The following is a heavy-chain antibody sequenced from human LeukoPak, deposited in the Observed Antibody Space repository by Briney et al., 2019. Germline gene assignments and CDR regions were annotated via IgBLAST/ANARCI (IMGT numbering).Heavy chain of an antibody. J-gene: IGHJ4*02. D-gene: IGHD3-10*01. CDR1: GFTFTFYT. CDR2: TSYDGGNR. Sequence: GSLQLSCAASGFTFTFYTMHWVRPPPGQGLEWVAATSYDGGNRYYADYVKGRFTISRDNSNNTLFLQMKSLRPEDTAVYFCARKSLWFEYYDYWGQGIWVTVSS. CDR3: ARKSLWFEYYDY. V-gene: IGHV3-30*01.